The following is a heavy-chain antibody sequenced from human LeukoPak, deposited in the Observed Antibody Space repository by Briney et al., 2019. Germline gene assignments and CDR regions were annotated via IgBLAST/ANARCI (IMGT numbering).Heavy chain of an antibody. D-gene: IGHD4-17*01. V-gene: IGHV4-30-4*01. CDR2: IYYSGST. CDR1: GGSISSGDYY. J-gene: IGHJ4*02. CDR3: ARAEPGEAQDY. Sequence: SETLSLTCTVSGGSISSGDYYWSWIRQPPGKGLEWIGYIYYSGSTYYNPSLKSRVTISVDTSKNQFSLKLSSVTAADTAVYYCARAEPGEAQDYWGQGTLVTVSS.